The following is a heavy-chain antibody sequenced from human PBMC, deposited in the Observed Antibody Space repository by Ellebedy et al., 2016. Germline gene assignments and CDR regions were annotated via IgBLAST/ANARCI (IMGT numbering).Heavy chain of an antibody. Sequence: GESLKISXAASGFSVSSNFMSWVRQAPGKGLEWVSVIYNSAATYYADSVKGRFTISRDNPKNTLYLQMNNLRAEDTAVYYCAKDRDDDGDYVFDSWGQGTLVTVSS. CDR2: IYNSAAT. V-gene: IGHV3-53*01. CDR1: GFSVSSNF. CDR3: AKDRDDDGDYVFDS. J-gene: IGHJ4*02. D-gene: IGHD4-17*01.